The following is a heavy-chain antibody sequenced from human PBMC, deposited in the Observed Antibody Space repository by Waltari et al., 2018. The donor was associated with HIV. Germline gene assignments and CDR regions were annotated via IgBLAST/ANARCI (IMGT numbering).Heavy chain of an antibody. CDR3: ATWEGRGQPSSYINY. D-gene: IGHD1-26*01. CDR2: MNPNSGNT. Sequence: QVQLVQSGAEVKKPGASVKVSCKTSGSTFSSYDINWVRQATGQGPEWMGWMNPNSGNTGYAQKFQGRVFMTRNTSIRTVYMELIGLRSEDTAVYYCATWEGRGQPSSYINYWGQGTLVTVSS. V-gene: IGHV1-8*01. J-gene: IGHJ4*02. CDR1: GSTFSSYD.